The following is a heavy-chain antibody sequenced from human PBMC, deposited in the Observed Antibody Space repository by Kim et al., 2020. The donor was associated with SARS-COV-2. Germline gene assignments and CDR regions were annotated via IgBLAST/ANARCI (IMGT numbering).Heavy chain of an antibody. D-gene: IGHD2-21*02. CDR2: INPNSGGT. CDR1: GYTFTGYY. V-gene: IGHV1-2*02. Sequence: ASVKVSCKASGYTFTGYYMHWVRQAPGQGLEWMGWINPNSGGTNYAQKFQGRVTMTRDTSISTAHMELSRLRSDDTAVYYCVWEHCGGDCYGSWGQGTLVTVSS. CDR3: VWEHCGGDCYGS. J-gene: IGHJ5*02.